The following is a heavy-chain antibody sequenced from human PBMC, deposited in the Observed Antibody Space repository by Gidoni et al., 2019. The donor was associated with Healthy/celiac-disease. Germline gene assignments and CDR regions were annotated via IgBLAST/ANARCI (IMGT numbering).Heavy chain of an antibody. CDR2: IYYSGST. Sequence: QVQLQESGPGLVKPSQTLSLTCTVSGASISRGGYYWSWIRQHPGKGLEWIGYIYYSGSTYYNPSLKSRVTISVDTSKNQFSLKLSSVTAADTAVYYCARVGDIVVVVAEGYFDYWGQRTLVTVSS. J-gene: IGHJ4*02. V-gene: IGHV4-31*03. D-gene: IGHD2-15*01. CDR3: ARVGDIVVVVAEGYFDY. CDR1: GASISRGGYY.